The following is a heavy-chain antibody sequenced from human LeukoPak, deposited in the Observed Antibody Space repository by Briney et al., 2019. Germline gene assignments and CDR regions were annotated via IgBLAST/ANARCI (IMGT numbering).Heavy chain of an antibody. J-gene: IGHJ4*02. CDR3: AKDTYSAKISLWGD. Sequence: GGSLRLSCAASGFTFSNYAMTWVRQAPGKGLDWVSTISGSGGSTYYADSVKGRFTISRDNSKNTLSLQMNSLRAEDTAVFYCAKDTYSAKISLWGDWGQGTLVTVSS. D-gene: IGHD3-16*01. CDR2: ISGSGGST. CDR1: GFTFSNYA. V-gene: IGHV3-23*01.